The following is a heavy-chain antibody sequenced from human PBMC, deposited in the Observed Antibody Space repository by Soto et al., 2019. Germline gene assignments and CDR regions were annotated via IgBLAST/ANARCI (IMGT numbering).Heavy chain of an antibody. CDR1: GGSISSGDYY. CDR2: IYYSGST. J-gene: IGHJ3*02. Sequence: PSETLSLTCTVSGGSISSGDYYWSWIRQPPGKGLEWIGYIYYSGSTYYNPSLKSRVTISVDTSKNQFSLKLSSVTAADTAVYYCARYGSSGYYRGDDAFDIWGQGTMVTVSS. V-gene: IGHV4-30-4*01. D-gene: IGHD3-22*01. CDR3: ARYGSSGYYRGDDAFDI.